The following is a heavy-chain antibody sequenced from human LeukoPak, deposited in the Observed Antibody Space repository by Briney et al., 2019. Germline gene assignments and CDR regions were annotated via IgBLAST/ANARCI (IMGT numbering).Heavy chain of an antibody. D-gene: IGHD6-19*01. CDR1: GYTFTVYY. CDR2: INPNSGGT. Sequence: ASVTVSCKASGYTFTVYYMHWVRPAPGQGLEWMGWINPNSGGTNYAQKFQGRVTMTRDTSISTAYMELSRLRSDATAVYYCASFIVAGGTNDYWGQGTLVTVSS. V-gene: IGHV1-2*02. J-gene: IGHJ4*02. CDR3: ASFIVAGGTNDY.